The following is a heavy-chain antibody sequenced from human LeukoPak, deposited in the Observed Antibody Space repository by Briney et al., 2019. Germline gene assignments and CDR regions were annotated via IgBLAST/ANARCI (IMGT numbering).Heavy chain of an antibody. J-gene: IGHJ4*02. CDR1: GFTFSSYA. V-gene: IGHV3-30*04. CDR3: ARDGGHGSGSYPFDY. D-gene: IGHD3-10*01. Sequence: GGSLRLSCAASGFTFSSYAMHWVRQAPGKGLEWVANISSDGSNKYYADSVKGRFTISRDNSKNTLYLQMNSLRAEDTAVYYCARDGGHGSGSYPFDYWGQGTLVTVSS. CDR2: ISSDGSNK.